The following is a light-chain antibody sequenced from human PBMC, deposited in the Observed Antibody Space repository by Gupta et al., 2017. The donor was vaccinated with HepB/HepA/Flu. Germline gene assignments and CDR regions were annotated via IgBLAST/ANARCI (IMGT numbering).Light chain of an antibody. V-gene: IGLV3-25*02. J-gene: IGLJ2*01. CDR3: QSADSSGTYVV. CDR2: NDS. Sequence: SYELTQPPSVSVSPGQTARITCSGDALPKQYAYWYQQKPGPAPVLVIYNDSERPSGIPERFSGSTSGTTVTLTTSGVQAEEEADYYCQSADSSGTYVVFGGGTKLTVL. CDR1: ALPKQY.